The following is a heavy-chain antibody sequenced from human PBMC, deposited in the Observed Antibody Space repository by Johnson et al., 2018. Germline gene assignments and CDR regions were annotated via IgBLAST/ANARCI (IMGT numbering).Heavy chain of an antibody. J-gene: IGHJ4*02. D-gene: IGHD3-3*01. Sequence: QVQLQESGPGLVKPSQTLSLTCTVSGGSISSGSYYWSWIRQSAGKGLEWIGRINTSGSINYNPSLKSRVTVSVDPSKNQFSLKLNSVTAADPAVYFCVRESYWERSGYFRCGFDDWGQGTLVTVSS. CDR1: GGSISSGSYY. CDR3: VRESYWERSGYFRCGFDD. V-gene: IGHV4-61*02. CDR2: INTSGSI.